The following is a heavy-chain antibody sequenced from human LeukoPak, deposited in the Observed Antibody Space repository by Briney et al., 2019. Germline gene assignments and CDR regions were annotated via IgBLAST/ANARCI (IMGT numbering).Heavy chain of an antibody. V-gene: IGHV3-30*02. Sequence: GGSLRLSCAASGFTFSSYGMHWVRQAPGKGLEWVAFIRYDGSNKYYADSVKGRFTISRDNSKNTLYLQMNSLRAEDTAVYYCAKVRVTGTTFGFDYWGQGTLVTVSS. J-gene: IGHJ4*02. CDR1: GFTFSSYG. CDR3: AKVRVTGTTFGFDY. D-gene: IGHD1-7*01. CDR2: IRYDGSNK.